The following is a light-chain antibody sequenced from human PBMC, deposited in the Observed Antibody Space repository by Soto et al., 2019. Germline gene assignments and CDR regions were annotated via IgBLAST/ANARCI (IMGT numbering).Light chain of an antibody. V-gene: IGKV1-27*01. CDR1: QDISYY. CDR3: QKYHSAPRT. CDR2: GAS. Sequence: DIQMTQSPSSLSASVGDRVTITCRANQDISYYFAWYQQKQGKVPKLLIYGASTLQSGVPSRFSGSGSGTDFTLTISSLQPEDIATYYCQKYHSAPRTFGQGTKVEIK. J-gene: IGKJ1*01.